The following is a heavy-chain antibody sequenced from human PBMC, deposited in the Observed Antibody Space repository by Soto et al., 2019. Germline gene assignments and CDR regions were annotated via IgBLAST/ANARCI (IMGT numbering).Heavy chain of an antibody. J-gene: IGHJ4*02. CDR2: IYPGDSYT. CDR1: GYSFTSYW. D-gene: IGHD6-19*01. CDR3: ARGQSSDWPFDY. Sequence: GEYLKINCKGSGYSFTSYWIGWVRQMPGKGLEWMGIIYPGDSYTRYSPSFQGQVTISADKSISTAYLQWSSLKASDSPMYYCARGQSSDWPFDYLGQGTLVTVSS. V-gene: IGHV5-51*01.